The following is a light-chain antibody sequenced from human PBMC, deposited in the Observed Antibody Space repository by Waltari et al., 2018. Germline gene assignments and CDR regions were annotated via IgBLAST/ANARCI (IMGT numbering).Light chain of an antibody. CDR2: WAS. V-gene: IGKV4-1*01. J-gene: IGKJ2*01. CDR1: QSLLHTTNKNY. CDR3: QQYYSTPNT. Sequence: DIVVTQSPDSLAVSLGERATITCKSSQSLLHTTNKNYLAWYHLRPGQPPMLLLYWASTRESGVPGRFSGSGSGTDFTLTISGLQAEDVTVYYCQQYYSTPNTFGQGTKLEIK.